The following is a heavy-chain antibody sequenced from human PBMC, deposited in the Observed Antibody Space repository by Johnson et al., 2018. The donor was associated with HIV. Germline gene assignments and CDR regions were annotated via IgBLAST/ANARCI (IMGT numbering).Heavy chain of an antibody. J-gene: IGHJ3*02. D-gene: IGHD3-10*01. V-gene: IGHV3-23*04. CDR3: AKALRIFGSGVKEAFDI. Sequence: VQLVESGGGLVKPGGSLRLSCAASGFTFSSYAMSWVRQAPGKGLEWVSAISGSGGSTFYADSVKGRFTISRDNSKNTLYLQMNSLRAEDTAVYYCAKALRIFGSGVKEAFDIWGQGTMVTVSS. CDR2: ISGSGGST. CDR1: GFTFSSYA.